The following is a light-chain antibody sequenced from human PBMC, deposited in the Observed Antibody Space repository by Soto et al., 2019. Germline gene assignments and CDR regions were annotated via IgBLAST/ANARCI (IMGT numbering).Light chain of an antibody. Sequence: EIVLTQSPGTLSLSPGERATLSCRASQSVSSSYLAWYQQKPGQAPRLLIYGASTRATGVTDRFSGSGSGTDFTLTISRLEPEDFAVYYCHHYGSSPPWTFGQGTKVDIK. V-gene: IGKV3-20*01. CDR1: QSVSSSY. CDR2: GAS. CDR3: HHYGSSPPWT. J-gene: IGKJ1*01.